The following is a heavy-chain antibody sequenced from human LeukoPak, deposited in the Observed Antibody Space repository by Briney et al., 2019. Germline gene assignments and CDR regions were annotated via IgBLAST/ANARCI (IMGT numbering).Heavy chain of an antibody. CDR3: ARDPYSGNYGNDYYYYMDV. CDR1: GFIFSNYN. CDR2: ITSSGTYI. V-gene: IGHV3-21*01. D-gene: IGHD1-26*01. Sequence: GGSLRLSCAASGFIFSNYNMNWVRQAPGKAMEWVSSITSSGTYIFYADPVKGRFTISRDNAKNSLYLQMDSLGPEDTAVYYCARDPYSGNYGNDYYYYMDVWGKGTTVTISS. J-gene: IGHJ6*03.